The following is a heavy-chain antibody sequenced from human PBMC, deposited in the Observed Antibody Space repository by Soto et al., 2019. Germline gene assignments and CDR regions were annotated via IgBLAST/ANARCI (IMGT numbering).Heavy chain of an antibody. CDR3: AVMAYGSVAVAGTRWDGCYFDY. Sequence: QVQLVQSGAEVKKPGSSVKVSCKASGGTFSSYAISWVRQAPGQGLEWMGGIIPIFGTANYAQKFQGRVTITADESTSTAYMELSSLRSEDTAVYYCAVMAYGSVAVAGTRWDGCYFDYWGQGTLVTVSS. V-gene: IGHV1-69*12. J-gene: IGHJ4*02. CDR2: IIPIFGTA. CDR1: GGTFSSYA. D-gene: IGHD6-19*01.